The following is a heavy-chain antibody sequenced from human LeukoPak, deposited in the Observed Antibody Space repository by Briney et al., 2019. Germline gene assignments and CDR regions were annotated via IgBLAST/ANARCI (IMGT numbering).Heavy chain of an antibody. J-gene: IGHJ3*02. CDR1: GGSISSSSYY. Sequence: SETLSLTCTVSGGSISSSSYYWGWIRQPPGKGLEWIGSIYYSGSTYYNPSLKSRVTISVDTSKNQFSLKLSSVTAADTAVYYCARVGVWGIVVVIADAFDIWGQGTMVTVSS. CDR2: IYYSGST. D-gene: IGHD3-22*01. CDR3: ARVGVWGIVVVIADAFDI. V-gene: IGHV4-39*07.